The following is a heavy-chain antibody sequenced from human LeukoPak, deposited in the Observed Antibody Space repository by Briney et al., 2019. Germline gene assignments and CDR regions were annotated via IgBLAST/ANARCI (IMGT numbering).Heavy chain of an antibody. CDR2: ISSSSSYI. Sequence: GGSLRLSCAASGFTFSSYSMNCLRHAPGKGLEWVSSISSSSSYIYYADSVKGRFTISRENAKNSLYLQMNRLRAEDTAVYYCAGDRSYSGPDYWGQGNLVTVSS. D-gene: IGHD1-26*01. CDR3: AGDRSYSGPDY. V-gene: IGHV3-21*01. CDR1: GFTFSSYS. J-gene: IGHJ4*02.